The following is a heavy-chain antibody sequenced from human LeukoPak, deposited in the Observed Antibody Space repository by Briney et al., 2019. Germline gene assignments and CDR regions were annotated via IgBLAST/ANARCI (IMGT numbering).Heavy chain of an antibody. V-gene: IGHV3-23*01. J-gene: IGHJ4*02. CDR3: AKTRDGYNYYFDY. CDR2: ISGSGGST. Sequence: GGSLRLSCAASGFTFSSYAMSWVHQAPGKGLEWVSAISGSGGSTYYADSVKGRFTISRDNSKNTLYLQMNSLRAEDTAVYYCAKTRDGYNYYFDYWGQGTLVTVSS. D-gene: IGHD5-24*01. CDR1: GFTFSSYA.